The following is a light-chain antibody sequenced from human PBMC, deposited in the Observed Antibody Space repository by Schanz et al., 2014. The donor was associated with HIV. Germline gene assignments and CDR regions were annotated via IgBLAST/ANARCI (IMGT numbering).Light chain of an antibody. V-gene: IGLV1-44*01. J-gene: IGLJ3*02. CDR3: AAWDDSLRGRV. CDR1: SSNIGSNT. CDR2: NTF. Sequence: QSVLTQPPSASGTPGQRVTISCSGSSSNIGSNTVNWYQQLPGTAPKLLIYNTFHRPSGVPDRFSGSQSGTSASLAISGLRFEDEADYYCAAWDDSLRGRVFGGGTKLTVL.